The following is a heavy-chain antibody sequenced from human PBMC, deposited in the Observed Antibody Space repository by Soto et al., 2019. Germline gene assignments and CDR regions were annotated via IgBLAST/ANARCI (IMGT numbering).Heavy chain of an antibody. J-gene: IGHJ4*02. CDR1: GGSFSGYY. V-gene: IGHV4-34*01. CDR2: INHSGST. Sequence: SETLSLTCAVSGGSFSGYYWSWIRQPPGKXLEWIGEINHSGSTNYNPSLKSRVTISVDTSKNQFSLKLSSVTAADTAVYYCARTPPYYYGSGSYLHPADYFDYWGQGTLVTVSS. CDR3: ARTPPYYYGSGSYLHPADYFDY. D-gene: IGHD3-10*01.